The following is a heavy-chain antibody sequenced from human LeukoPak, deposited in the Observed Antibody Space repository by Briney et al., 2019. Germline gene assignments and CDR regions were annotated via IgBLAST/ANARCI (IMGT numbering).Heavy chain of an antibody. V-gene: IGHV4-4*07. D-gene: IGHD6-19*01. CDR1: GGSLTNYH. CDR3: ARRDISSGWSFDY. CDR2: IHTSGST. J-gene: IGHJ4*02. Sequence: SETLSLTCTDSGGSLTNYHWSWIRPPAGKGLEWISQIHTSGSTNYNPPLKSRVTMSIDTPENQLSLTIRSVTAADTAVYYCARRDISSGWSFDYWGQGILVTVSS.